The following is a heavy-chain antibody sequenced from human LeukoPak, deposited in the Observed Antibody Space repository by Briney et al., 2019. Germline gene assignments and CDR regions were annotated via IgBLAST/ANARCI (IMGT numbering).Heavy chain of an antibody. J-gene: IGHJ4*02. D-gene: IGHD2-8*01. Sequence: PGGSLRLSCAASGFTFSSYAMSWVRQAPGKGLEWVSAISGSGGSTYYADSVKGRFTISRDNSKNTLYLQMNSLRAEDTAVYYCAKDPVLMVYAILSYFDYWGQGTLVTVSS. V-gene: IGHV3-23*01. CDR2: ISGSGGST. CDR3: AKDPVLMVYAILSYFDY. CDR1: GFTFSSYA.